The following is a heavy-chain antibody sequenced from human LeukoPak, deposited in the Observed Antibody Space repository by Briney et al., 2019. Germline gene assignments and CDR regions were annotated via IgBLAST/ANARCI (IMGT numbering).Heavy chain of an antibody. V-gene: IGHV3-23*01. J-gene: IGHJ4*02. CDR3: AKEPQWLVTVYYFDY. CDR2: ISGSGGST. CDR1: GFTFINAW. Sequence: PGGSLRLSCATSGFTFINAWMSWVRQAPGKGLEWVSAISGSGGSTYYADSVKGRFTISRDNSKNTLYLQMNSLRAEDTAVYYCAKEPQWLVTVYYFDYWGQGTLVTVSS. D-gene: IGHD6-19*01.